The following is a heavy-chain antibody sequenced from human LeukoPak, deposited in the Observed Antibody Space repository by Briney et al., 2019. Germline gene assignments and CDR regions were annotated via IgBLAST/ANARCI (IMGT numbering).Heavy chain of an antibody. J-gene: IGHJ3*02. CDR1: GFTFSSYS. CDR2: ISSSSSYI. Sequence: GGSLRLSCAASGFTFSSYSMNWVRQAPGKGLEWVSSISSSSSYIYYADSVKGRFTISRDNAKNSLYLQMNSLRAEDTAVYYCARDIVVVPAAMISPAFDIWGQGTMVTVSS. D-gene: IGHD2-2*01. CDR3: ARDIVVVPAAMISPAFDI. V-gene: IGHV3-21*01.